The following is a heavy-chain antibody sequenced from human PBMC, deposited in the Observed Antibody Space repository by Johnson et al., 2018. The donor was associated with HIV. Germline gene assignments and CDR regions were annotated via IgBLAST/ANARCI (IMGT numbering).Heavy chain of an antibody. D-gene: IGHD3-10*01. Sequence: EKLVESGGGVVRPGGSLRLSCAASGFTFDDYGMSWVRQVPGKGLEWVSGLIWNVGSTGYADSVKCRFTISRDNYKNSLYLQRNGMKTEDTAVYYCTTMSALWFGDLHVFGDGFDIWGQGTMVTVSS. CDR1: GFTFDDYG. J-gene: IGHJ3*02. CDR2: LIWNVGST. CDR3: TTMSALWFGDLHVFGDGFDI. V-gene: IGHV3-20*04.